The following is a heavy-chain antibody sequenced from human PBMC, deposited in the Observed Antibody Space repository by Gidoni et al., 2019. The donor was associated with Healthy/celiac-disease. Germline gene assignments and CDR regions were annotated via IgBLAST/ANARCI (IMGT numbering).Heavy chain of an antibody. CDR2: IWYDGSNK. CDR1: GFTFSSYG. V-gene: IGHV3-33*01. CDR3: AREEVGATMGAFDI. Sequence: QVQLVESGGGVVQPWRSRRLSYSASGFTFSSYGMHLVRQAPGKGLAWVAVIWYDGSNKYYSDSVKGRFTISRDNSKNTLYLQMNSLRAEDTAVYYCAREEVGATMGAFDIWGQGTMVTVSS. D-gene: IGHD1-26*01. J-gene: IGHJ3*02.